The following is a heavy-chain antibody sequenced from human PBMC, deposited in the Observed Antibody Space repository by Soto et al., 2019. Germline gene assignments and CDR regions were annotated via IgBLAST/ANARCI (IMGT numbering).Heavy chain of an antibody. J-gene: IGHJ5*02. CDR2: ISAYNGNT. V-gene: IGHV1-18*01. CDR3: ARDPAITMVRGVIISWFDP. D-gene: IGHD3-10*01. Sequence: VASVKVSCKASGYTFTSYGISWVRQAPGQGLEWMGWISAYNGNTNYAQKLQDRVTMTTDTSTSTAYMELRSLRSDDTAVYYCARDPAITMVRGVIISWFDPWGQGTLVTVSS. CDR1: GYTFTSYG.